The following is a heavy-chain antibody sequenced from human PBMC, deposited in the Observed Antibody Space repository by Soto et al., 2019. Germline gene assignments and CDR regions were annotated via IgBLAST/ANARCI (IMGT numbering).Heavy chain of an antibody. CDR2: INPNSGNI. J-gene: IGHJ4*02. CDR1: GNAFTRYD. V-gene: IGHV1-8*01. D-gene: IGHD3-10*01. CDR3: ARGRASGSYYLLAY. Sequence: ASVKVSCKASGNAFTRYDINWVRQATEHGLEWMGWINPNSGNIGYAQKFQGRVTMTRDTAIRTAYMEVSRLRSDDTAVYYCARGRASGSYYLLAYWGQGTLVTVSS.